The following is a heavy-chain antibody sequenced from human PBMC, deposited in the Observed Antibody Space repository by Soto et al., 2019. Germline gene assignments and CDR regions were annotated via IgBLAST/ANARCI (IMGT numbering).Heavy chain of an antibody. D-gene: IGHD2-8*01. V-gene: IGHV4-59*02. CDR2: IYHSGRT. CDR1: GDSVTNYF. Sequence: PSETLSLTCTVSGDSVTNYFWSWIRQPPGKRLEWIGHIYHSGRTNYNPSLKSRVTISLESSKNQFSLNLTSVTAADTAVYFCARDPGYCTNGVCPIFDFWGQGVLVPVSS. J-gene: IGHJ4*02. CDR3: ARDPGYCTNGVCPIFDF.